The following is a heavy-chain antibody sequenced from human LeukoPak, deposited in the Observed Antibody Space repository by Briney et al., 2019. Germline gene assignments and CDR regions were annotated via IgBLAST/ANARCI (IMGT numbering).Heavy chain of an antibody. CDR1: GFTFDDYA. CDR2: ISWDGGST. Sequence: PGGSLRLSCAASGFTFDDYAMHWVRQAPGKGLEWVSLISWDGGSTYYADSVKGRFTISRDNSKNSLYLQMNSLRAEDTALYYCAKDMTGDPLGYYYMDVWGKGTTVTVSS. CDR3: AKDMTGDPLGYYYMDV. D-gene: IGHD3-10*01. J-gene: IGHJ6*03. V-gene: IGHV3-43D*03.